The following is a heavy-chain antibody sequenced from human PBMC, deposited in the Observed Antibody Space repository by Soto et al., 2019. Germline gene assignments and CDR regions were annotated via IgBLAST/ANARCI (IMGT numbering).Heavy chain of an antibody. D-gene: IGHD2-21*02. CDR3: ARDRDWGLDY. Sequence: ASVKVSCKASGYSFTTYGMTWVRQAPGQGLEWMGWISTDKGNTKYAQNFQSRATLTTDTSTSTAYMELRSLRSDDTAVYYCARDRDWGLDYWGQGTLVAVCS. CDR2: ISTDKGNT. V-gene: IGHV1-18*01. J-gene: IGHJ4*02. CDR1: GYSFTTYG.